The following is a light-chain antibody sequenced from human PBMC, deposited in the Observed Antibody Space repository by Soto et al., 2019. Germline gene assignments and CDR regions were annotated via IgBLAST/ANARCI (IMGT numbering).Light chain of an antibody. V-gene: IGKV4-1*01. CDR2: WAS. J-gene: IGKJ1*01. CDR1: QSMLYRSNNKNY. CDR3: QQYYIPSGT. Sequence: DIVMTQSPDSLAASLGERATINCKSSQSMLYRSNNKNYLGWPQQKPGQPPKLPIHWASTRASGFPDRFSGRGSATEFPLTISSLQAEDMAVYYCQQYYIPSGTFGQGTKVEIK.